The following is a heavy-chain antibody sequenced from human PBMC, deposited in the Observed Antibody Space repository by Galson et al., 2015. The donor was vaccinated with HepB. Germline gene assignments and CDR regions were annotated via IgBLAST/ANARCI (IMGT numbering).Heavy chain of an antibody. CDR2: TYYRSKWYN. V-gene: IGHV6-1*01. Sequence: CAISGDIVSSNSAAWNWIRQSPLRGLEWLGRTYYRSKWYNDYAVSVKSRITINPDTSKNQFSLQLNSVTPEDTAVYYCACGNYHFDCWDQGTLVTVSS. CDR3: ACGNYHFDC. D-gene: IGHD5-24*01. J-gene: IGHJ4*02. CDR1: GDIVSSNSAA.